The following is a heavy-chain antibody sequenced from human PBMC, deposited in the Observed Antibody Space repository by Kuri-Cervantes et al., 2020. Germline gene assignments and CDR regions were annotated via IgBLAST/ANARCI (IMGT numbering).Heavy chain of an antibody. J-gene: IGHJ4*02. CDR2: VSYDGSNK. CDR1: GFTFSSYG. D-gene: IGHD6-13*01. Sequence: GESLKISCAASGFTFSSYGMHWVRQAPGKGLEWVAVVSYDGSNKYYADSVKGRCAVSRDNSKNTLYLQMNSLRPEDTAVYYCAKMAYGSSFYNNHFDFWGQGTLVTVSS. CDR3: AKMAYGSSFYNNHFDF. V-gene: IGHV3-30*18.